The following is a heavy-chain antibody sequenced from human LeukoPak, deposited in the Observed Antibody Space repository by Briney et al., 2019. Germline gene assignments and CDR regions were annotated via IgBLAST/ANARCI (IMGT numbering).Heavy chain of an antibody. D-gene: IGHD1-26*01. CDR2: IYYSGST. CDR1: VGSIISGYYY. CDR3: ARDHVGYYYYGMDV. Sequence: PSESLSLTCTVSVGSIISGYYYWSWIRQPPGKGLEWIGYIYYSGSTYYNPSLKSRVTISVDTSKNQFSLKLSSVTAADTAVYYCARDHVGYYYYGMDVWGQGTTVTVSS. J-gene: IGHJ6*02. V-gene: IGHV4-30-4*01.